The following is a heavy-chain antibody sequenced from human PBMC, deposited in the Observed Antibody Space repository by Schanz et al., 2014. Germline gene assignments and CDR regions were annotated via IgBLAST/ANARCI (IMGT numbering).Heavy chain of an antibody. J-gene: IGHJ3*02. CDR3: ATDYSGGGCHI. CDR1: GFSFSGFA. Sequence: QVQLEESGGGVVQPGGSLRLSCVASGFSFSGFAVHWVRQAPGKGLEWVSIVSHDGFTKRYADSVRGRFTLSRDNSKNTVYLQMNSLRAEDTALYFCATDYSGGGCHIWGQGTMVTVSS. V-gene: IGHV3-30*04. CDR2: VSHDGFTK. D-gene: IGHD6-19*01.